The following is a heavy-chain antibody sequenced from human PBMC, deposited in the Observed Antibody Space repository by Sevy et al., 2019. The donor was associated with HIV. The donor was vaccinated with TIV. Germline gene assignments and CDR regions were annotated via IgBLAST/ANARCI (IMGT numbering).Heavy chain of an antibody. V-gene: IGHV4-30-4*01. CDR1: GGSISSGDYY. CDR2: IYYSGST. J-gene: IGHJ5*02. D-gene: IGHD5-18*01. Sequence: SETLSLTCTVSGGSISSGDYYWSWIRQPPGKGLEWIGYIYYSGSTYYNPSLKSRVTISVDTSKNQFSLKLSSVTAADTAVYYCAREGAMVTPHMWFDPWGQETLVTVSS. CDR3: AREGAMVTPHMWFDP.